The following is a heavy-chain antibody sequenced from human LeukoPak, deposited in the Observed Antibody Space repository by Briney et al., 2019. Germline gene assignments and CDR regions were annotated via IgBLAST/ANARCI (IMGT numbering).Heavy chain of an antibody. CDR1: GGSFSGYY. CDR3: ASVSSSGWYIGPIDY. CDR2: IYHSGST. Sequence: PSETLSLTCAVYGGSFSGYYWSWIRQPPGKGLEWIGEIYHSGSTNYNPSLKSRVTISVDKSKNQFSLKLSSVTAADTAVYYCASVSSSGWYIGPIDYWGQGTLVTVSS. D-gene: IGHD6-19*01. V-gene: IGHV4-34*01. J-gene: IGHJ4*02.